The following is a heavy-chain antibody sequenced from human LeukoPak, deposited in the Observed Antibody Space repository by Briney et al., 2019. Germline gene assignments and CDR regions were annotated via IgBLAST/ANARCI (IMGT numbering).Heavy chain of an antibody. CDR1: GGSVISGSTY. CDR3: ARAHSIASYYYGVDV. D-gene: IGHD6-13*01. J-gene: IGHJ6*02. CDR2: IFYSGST. Sequence: SETLSLTCTVSGGSVISGSTYWGWIRQPPGKGLEWLGNIFYSGSTYYNPSLQSRVTISLDTSQNQFSLTLNSVTAADTAVYYCARAHSIASYYYGVDVRGQGTTVTVSS. V-gene: IGHV4-39*07.